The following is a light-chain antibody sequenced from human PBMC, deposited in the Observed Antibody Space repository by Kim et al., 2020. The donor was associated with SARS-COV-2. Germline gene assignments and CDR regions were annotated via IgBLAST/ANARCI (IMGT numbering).Light chain of an antibody. J-gene: IGKJ4*01. CDR3: QQYDSSLLT. CDR2: AAS. CDR1: QSVSSSY. Sequence: VLTQSPGTLSLSPGERATLSCRASQSVSSSYLAWYQQKPGQAPRLLIYAASSRATGIPDRFSGSGSGTDFNLTISRLEPEDFALYYCQQYDSSLLTFGGGTKVDIK. V-gene: IGKV3-20*01.